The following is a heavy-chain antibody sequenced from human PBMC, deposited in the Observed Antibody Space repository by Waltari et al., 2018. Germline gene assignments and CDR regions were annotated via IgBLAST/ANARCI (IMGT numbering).Heavy chain of an antibody. CDR3: ATGVVGAPPGGYYMDV. CDR1: GYTFTDYY. J-gene: IGHJ6*03. V-gene: IGHV1-69-2*01. D-gene: IGHD1-26*01. Sequence: EVQLVQSGAEVKKPGATVKISCKASGYTFTDYYIHWLQKAPGKGLEWMGRVDPEDGETIYAEKFQGRVTITADTSTDTAYMELSSLRSEDTAVYYCATGVVGAPPGGYYMDVWGKGTTVTVSS. CDR2: VDPEDGET.